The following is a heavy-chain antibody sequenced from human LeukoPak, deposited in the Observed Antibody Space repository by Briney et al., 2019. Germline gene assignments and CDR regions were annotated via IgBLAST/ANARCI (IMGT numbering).Heavy chain of an antibody. CDR3: ARRTAMVTGDYFDY. Sequence: SETLSLTCAVYGGSFSGYYWSWIRQPPGKGLEWIGEINHSGNTNYKSSLKSRVTISVDTSKNQFSLKLSSVTAADTAVYYCARRTAMVTGDYFDYWGQGTLVTVSS. CDR2: INHSGNT. J-gene: IGHJ4*02. V-gene: IGHV4-34*01. CDR1: GGSFSGYY. D-gene: IGHD5-18*01.